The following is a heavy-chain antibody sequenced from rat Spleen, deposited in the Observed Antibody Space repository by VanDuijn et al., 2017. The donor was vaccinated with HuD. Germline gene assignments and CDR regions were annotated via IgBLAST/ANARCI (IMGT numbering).Heavy chain of an antibody. CDR3: AKHDALRLFDY. Sequence: EVQLVESWGGLVQPGRSMKLSCAASGFTFSHYDMAWVRQAPRKGLEWVAIITYDGSSTYYRDSVKGRFTISRDDTQNVLYLQMNSLRAEDTAIYYCAKHDALRLFDYWGQGVMVTVSS. V-gene: IGHV5-7*01. D-gene: IGHD1-11*01. J-gene: IGHJ2*01. CDR2: ITYDGSST. CDR1: GFTFSHYD.